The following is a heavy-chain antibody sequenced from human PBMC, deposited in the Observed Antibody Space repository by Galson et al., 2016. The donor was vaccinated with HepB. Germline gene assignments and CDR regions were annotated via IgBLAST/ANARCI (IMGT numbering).Heavy chain of an antibody. CDR2: IMESDGRP. D-gene: IGHD5-24*01. V-gene: IGHV3-23*01. CDR3: VRDKDGYNY. Sequence: SLRLSCAASGFTFSTYAMSWVRQAPGKGLEWVSSIMESDGRPYYADSGKGRFTISGDNAKSTLFLQMNSLRVDDTGVYYCVRDKDGYNYWGQGTLVTVSS. J-gene: IGHJ4*02. CDR1: GFTFSTYA.